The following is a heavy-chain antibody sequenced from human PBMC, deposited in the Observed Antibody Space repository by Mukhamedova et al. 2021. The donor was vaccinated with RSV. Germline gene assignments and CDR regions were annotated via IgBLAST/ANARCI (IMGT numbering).Heavy chain of an antibody. D-gene: IGHD3-3*01. J-gene: IGHJ6*02. Sequence: GKGLEWVSSISSSSYIYYADSVKGRFTISRDNAKNSLYLQMNSLRAEDTAVYYCARNTIFGVVIIRDYGMDVWGQGTTVTVSS. CDR2: ISSSSYI. CDR3: ARNTIFGVVIIRDYGMDV. V-gene: IGHV3-69-1*01.